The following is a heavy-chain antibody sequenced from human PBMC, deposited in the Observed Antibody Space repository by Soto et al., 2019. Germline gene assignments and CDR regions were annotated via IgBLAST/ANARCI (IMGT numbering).Heavy chain of an antibody. J-gene: IGHJ5*02. D-gene: IGHD2-2*01. V-gene: IGHV1-69*01. CDR3: ARGIRGPAAICNWFDP. Sequence: QVQLVQSGAEVKKPGSSVKVSCKASGGTFSSYAISWVRQAPGQGLEWMGGIIPIFGTANYAQKFQGRVTIAADESTSTAYMELSSLRSEDTAVYYCARGIRGPAAICNWFDPWGQGTLVTVSS. CDR2: IIPIFGTA. CDR1: GGTFSSYA.